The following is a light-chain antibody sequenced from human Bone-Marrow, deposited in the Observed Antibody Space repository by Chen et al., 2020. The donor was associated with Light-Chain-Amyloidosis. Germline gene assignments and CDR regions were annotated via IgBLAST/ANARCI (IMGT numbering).Light chain of an antibody. V-gene: IGLV3-27*01. Sequence: SYELTQPSSVSVSPGQTAKITCSGDLLAKNYVRWLQQKPGQAPVLVIYKATERPSGIPERFSGSSSETTATLTVSGAQVDDEADYHCYSATDDSLGVVGGGTRLTVL. CDR2: KAT. CDR1: LLAKNY. CDR3: YSATDDSLGV. J-gene: IGLJ3*02.